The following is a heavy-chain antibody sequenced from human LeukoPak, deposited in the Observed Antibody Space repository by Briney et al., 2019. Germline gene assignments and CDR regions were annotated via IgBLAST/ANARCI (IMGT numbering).Heavy chain of an antibody. J-gene: IGHJ3*02. Sequence: GGSLRLSCAASGFTFSSYAMHWVRQAPGKGLEWVAVISYDGSNKYYADSVKGRFTISRDNSKNTLYLQMNSLRAEDTAVYYCAREFVVVVAATPDAFDIWGQGTMVTVSS. CDR3: AREFVVVVAATPDAFDI. D-gene: IGHD2-15*01. V-gene: IGHV3-30*04. CDR2: ISYDGSNK. CDR1: GFTFSSYA.